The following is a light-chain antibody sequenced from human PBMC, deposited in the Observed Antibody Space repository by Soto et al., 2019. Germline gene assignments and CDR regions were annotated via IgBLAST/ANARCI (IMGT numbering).Light chain of an antibody. CDR1: SSDVGSYNL. CDR3: CSYAGGVI. J-gene: IGLJ2*01. V-gene: IGLV2-23*01. CDR2: EGT. Sequence: QSALTQPASVSGSPGQSITISCTGTSSDVGSYNLVSWYQQHPGKAPKLMIYEGTKRPSGVSNRFSGSKSGNTASLTISGLQAEDEADYYCCSYAGGVIFGGGTKVTV.